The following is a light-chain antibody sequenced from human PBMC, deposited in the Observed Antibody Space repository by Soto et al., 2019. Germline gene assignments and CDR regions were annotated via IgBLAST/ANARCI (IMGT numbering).Light chain of an antibody. CDR1: SSDVGGYNY. Sequence: QSALTQPAFVSGSPGQSITISCTGTSSDVGGYNYVSWYLQHPGKAPKLMIYNVSNRPSGVSNRFSGSKSGNTASLTISGLQAEDEADYYCSSYTRSSTLVFGGGTKLTVL. J-gene: IGLJ2*01. V-gene: IGLV2-14*03. CDR2: NVS. CDR3: SSYTRSSTLV.